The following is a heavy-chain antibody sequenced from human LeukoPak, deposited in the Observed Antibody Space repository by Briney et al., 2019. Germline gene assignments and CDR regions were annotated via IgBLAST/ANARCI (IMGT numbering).Heavy chain of an antibody. V-gene: IGHV3-72*01. CDR1: GFTFSDHY. CDR3: ARVRGVTNNWFAP. CDR2: IRNKANSYTT. J-gene: IGHJ5*02. D-gene: IGHD3-10*01. Sequence: GRSLRLSCAASGFTFSDHYMDWVRQAPVKGLEWVGRIRNKANSYTTEYAASVKGRFTISRDDSKNSLYLQMNSLKTEDTAVYYCARVRGVTNNWFAPWGQGTLVTVSS.